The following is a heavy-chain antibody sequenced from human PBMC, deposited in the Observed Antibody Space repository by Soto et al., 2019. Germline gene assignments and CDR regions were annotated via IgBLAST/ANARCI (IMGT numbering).Heavy chain of an antibody. CDR2: INPNSGGT. Sequence: ASVKVSCKASGYTFTGYYMQWVRQAPGQGLEWMGWINPNSGGTNYAQKFQGWVTMTRDTSISTAYMELSRLRSDDTAVYYCARDRGSYYSYYYYGMDVWGQGTTVTVSS. CDR3: ARDRGSYYSYYYYGMDV. D-gene: IGHD1-26*01. J-gene: IGHJ6*02. CDR1: GYTFTGYY. V-gene: IGHV1-2*04.